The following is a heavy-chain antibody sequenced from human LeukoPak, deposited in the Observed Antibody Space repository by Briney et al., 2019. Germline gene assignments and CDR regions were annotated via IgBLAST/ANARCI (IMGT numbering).Heavy chain of an antibody. CDR1: GFTFSSYE. Sequence: GGSLRLSCAASGFTFSSYEMNWVRQAPGKGLEWDSYISSSGSTIYYADSVKGRFTISRDNAKNSLYLQMNSLRAEDTAVYYCARDGYFNWFDPWGQGTLVTVSS. V-gene: IGHV3-48*03. CDR3: ARDGYFNWFDP. J-gene: IGHJ5*02. D-gene: IGHD5-18*01. CDR2: ISSSGSTI.